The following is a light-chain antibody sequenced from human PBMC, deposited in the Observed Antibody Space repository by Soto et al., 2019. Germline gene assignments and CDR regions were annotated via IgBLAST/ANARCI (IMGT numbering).Light chain of an antibody. CDR3: CSYSGSYTFRV. V-gene: IGLV2-11*01. CDR1: SSDVGGYKY. Sequence: QSALTQPRSVSGSPGQSVTISCTGTSSDVGGYKYVSWYQQHPDNAPKLMIYDVSKRPSGVPDRFSGSKSGNTASLTISGLQTEDDSEYYCCSYSGSYTFRVFGGGTKRTVL. CDR2: DVS. J-gene: IGLJ2*01.